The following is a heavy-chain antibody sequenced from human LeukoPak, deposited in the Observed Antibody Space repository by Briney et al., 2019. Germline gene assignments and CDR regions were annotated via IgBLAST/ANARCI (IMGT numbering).Heavy chain of an antibody. J-gene: IGHJ6*02. V-gene: IGHV4-39*07. Sequence: SETLSLTCTVSGGSISSSSYYWGWIRQPPGKGLEWIGSIYYSGSTYYNPSLKSRVTISVDTSKNQFSLKLSSVTAADTAVYYCARDKDGNWGSPLYYYYGMDVWGQGTTVTVSS. D-gene: IGHD7-27*01. CDR2: IYYSGST. CDR3: ARDKDGNWGSPLYYYYGMDV. CDR1: GGSISSSSYY.